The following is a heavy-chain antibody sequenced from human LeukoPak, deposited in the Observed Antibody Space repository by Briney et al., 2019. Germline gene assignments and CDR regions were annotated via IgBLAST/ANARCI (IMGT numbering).Heavy chain of an antibody. D-gene: IGHD6-6*01. V-gene: IGHV3-7*01. CDR2: IRQDGSQK. CDR3: ARMGSSSSSY. Sequence: GSLRLSCAASGFTFSSYWMSWVRQAPGKGLEWVATIRQDGSQKYYVDSVKGRFTISRDNAKNSLYLQMNSLRAEDTAVYYCARMGSSSSSYWGQGTLVTVSS. J-gene: IGHJ4*02. CDR1: GFTFSSYW.